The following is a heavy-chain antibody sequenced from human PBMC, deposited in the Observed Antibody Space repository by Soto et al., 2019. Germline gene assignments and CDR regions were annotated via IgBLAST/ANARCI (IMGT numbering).Heavy chain of an antibody. CDR3: AKDADYYYYYGMDV. Sequence: QVQLVESGGGVVQPGRSLRLSCAASGFTFSSYGMQWVRQAPCKGLEWVAVISYDGSNKYYADSVKGRFTISRDNSKNTLYLQMNSLRAEDTAVYYCAKDADYYYYYGMDVWGQGTTVTVSS. CDR1: GFTFSSYG. V-gene: IGHV3-30*18. J-gene: IGHJ6*02. CDR2: ISYDGSNK.